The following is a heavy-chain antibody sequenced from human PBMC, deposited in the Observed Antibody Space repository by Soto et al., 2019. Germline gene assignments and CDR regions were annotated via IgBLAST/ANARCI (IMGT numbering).Heavy chain of an antibody. D-gene: IGHD2-2*01. CDR1: GFTFDDYT. Sequence: GGSLRLSCAASGFTFDDYTMHWVRQAPGKGLEWVSLISWDGGSTYYADSVKGRFTISRENSKKSLYLQMNSLRTEDTALYYCAKETLPAATSYHYYYYYGMDVWGQGTTVTVSS. CDR2: ISWDGGST. V-gene: IGHV3-43*01. CDR3: AKETLPAATSYHYYYYYGMDV. J-gene: IGHJ6*02.